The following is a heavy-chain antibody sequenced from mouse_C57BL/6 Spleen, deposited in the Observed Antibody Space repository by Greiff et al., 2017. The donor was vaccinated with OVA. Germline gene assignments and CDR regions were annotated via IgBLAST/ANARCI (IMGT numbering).Heavy chain of an antibody. CDR2: IYPGGGYT. CDR3: ARRDDSSGYVDY. CDR1: GYTFTNYW. V-gene: IGHV1-63*01. Sequence: ESGAELVRPGTSVKMSCKASGYTFTNYWIGWAKQRPGHGLEWIGDIYPGGGYTNYNEKFKGKATLTADKSSSTAYMQFSSLTSEDSAIYYCARRDDSSGYVDYWGQGTTLTVSS. D-gene: IGHD3-2*02. J-gene: IGHJ2*01.